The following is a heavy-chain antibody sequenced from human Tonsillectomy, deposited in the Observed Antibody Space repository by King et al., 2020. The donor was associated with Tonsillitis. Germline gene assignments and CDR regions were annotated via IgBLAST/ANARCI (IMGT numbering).Heavy chain of an antibody. D-gene: IGHD2-2*01. V-gene: IGHV4-34*01. J-gene: IGHJ5*02. CDR2: INHSGST. CDR1: GGSFSGYY. CDR3: ARGGYCSSTSCPKRRNWFDP. Sequence: VQLQQWGAGLLKPSETLSLTCAVYGGSFSGYYWSWIRQPPGKGLEWIGEINHSGSTNYNPSLKSRVTVSVDTSKNLFSLKLSSVTAADTAVYYCARGGYCSSTSCPKRRNWFDPWGQGTLVTVSS.